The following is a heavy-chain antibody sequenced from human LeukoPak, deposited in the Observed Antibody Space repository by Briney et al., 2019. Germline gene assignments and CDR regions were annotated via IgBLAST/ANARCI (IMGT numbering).Heavy chain of an antibody. V-gene: IGHV4-38-2*02. CDR3: ARLGSSSPDAFDI. Sequence: PSETLSLTCTVSGYSISSGYYWVWIRQTPGKGLEWIGSIYRSGSTNYNPSLKSRVFIAVDTSKNQFSLKLSSVTAADTAVYYCARLGSSSPDAFDIWGQGTMVTVSS. CDR2: IYRSGST. D-gene: IGHD6-6*01. J-gene: IGHJ3*02. CDR1: GYSISSGYY.